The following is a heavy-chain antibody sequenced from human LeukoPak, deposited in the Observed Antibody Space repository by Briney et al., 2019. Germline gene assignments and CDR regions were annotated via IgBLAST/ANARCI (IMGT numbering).Heavy chain of an antibody. CDR1: GFTFSDYY. CDR3: ARRASLWFPAAIFGYMDV. D-gene: IGHD2-2*01. V-gene: IGHV3-11*04. Sequence: GGSLRLSCAASGFTFSDYYMSWIRQAPGKGLEWVSYISSSGSTIYYADSVKGRFTISRDNAKNSLYLQMNSLRAEDTAVYYCARRASLWFPAAIFGYMDVWGKGTTVTVSS. CDR2: ISSSGSTI. J-gene: IGHJ6*03.